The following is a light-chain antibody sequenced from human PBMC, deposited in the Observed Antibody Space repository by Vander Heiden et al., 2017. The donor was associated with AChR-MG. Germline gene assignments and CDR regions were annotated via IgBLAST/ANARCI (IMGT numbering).Light chain of an antibody. CDR3: QQYNNWPPLT. J-gene: IGKJ4*01. V-gene: IGKV3-15*01. Sequence: EIVMTQSPATLSVSPGERATLSCRASQSVSSNLALYQQKPGQAPRLLIYGASTRATAIPARFSGSGYETEFTLTISSLQSEDFAVYYCQQYNNWPPLTFGGGTKVEIK. CDR1: QSVSSN. CDR2: GAS.